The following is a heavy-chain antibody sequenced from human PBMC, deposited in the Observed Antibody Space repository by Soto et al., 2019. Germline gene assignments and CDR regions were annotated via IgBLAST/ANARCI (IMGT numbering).Heavy chain of an antibody. CDR3: TIGSWSGEVFYI. Sequence: QVQLVQSGAEVKKPGSSVKVSCKDSGGTFSTYSMFWVRQAPGQGLEWMGRIIPMLGIRNYAQRFRDRVTITADKSTATAHMELSSLRSEDTALYYCTIGSWSGEVFYIWGQGTMVTVS. D-gene: IGHD2-21*01. CDR1: GGTFSTYS. V-gene: IGHV1-69*02. J-gene: IGHJ3*02. CDR2: IIPMLGIR.